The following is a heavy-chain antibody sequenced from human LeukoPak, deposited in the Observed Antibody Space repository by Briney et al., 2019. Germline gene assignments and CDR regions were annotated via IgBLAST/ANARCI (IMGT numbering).Heavy chain of an antibody. CDR1: GGSFSGYY. CDR2: INHSGST. CDR3: AGGTLMPEICCSGGSCAPYFDY. J-gene: IGHJ4*02. V-gene: IGHV4-34*01. Sequence: SETLSLTCAVYGGSFSGYYWSWIRQPPGKGLEWIGEINHSGSTNYNPSLKSRVTISVDTSKNQFSLKLSSVTAADTAVYYCAGGTLMPEICCSGGSCAPYFDYWGQGTLVTVSS. D-gene: IGHD2-15*01.